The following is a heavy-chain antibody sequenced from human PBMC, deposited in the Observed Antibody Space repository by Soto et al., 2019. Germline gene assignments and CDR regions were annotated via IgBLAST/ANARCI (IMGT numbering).Heavy chain of an antibody. J-gene: IGHJ4*02. CDR3: ARWSYLDY. Sequence: GGSLRLSCSASGFSFGIYALSWVRQAPGKGLEWVSTISGSDGKTFYADSVKGRFSISRDTSQSTLYLQMNSLRADDTAMYYCARWSYLDYWGQGTRVTVSS. CDR1: GFSFGIYA. V-gene: IGHV3-23*01. CDR2: ISGSDGKT. D-gene: IGHD3-3*01.